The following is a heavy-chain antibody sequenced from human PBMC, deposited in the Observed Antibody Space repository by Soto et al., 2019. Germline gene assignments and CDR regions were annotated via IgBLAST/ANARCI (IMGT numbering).Heavy chain of an antibody. Sequence: ESGGGLVQPGGSLRLSCAASGFTVSSNYMSWVRQAPGKGLEWVSVIYSGGSTYYADSVKGRFTISRDNSKNTLYLQMNSLRAEDTAVYYCARGNDRYYFDYWGQGTLVTVSS. CDR3: ARGNDRYYFDY. CDR2: IYSGGST. CDR1: GFTVSSNY. V-gene: IGHV3-66*01. J-gene: IGHJ4*02. D-gene: IGHD1-1*01.